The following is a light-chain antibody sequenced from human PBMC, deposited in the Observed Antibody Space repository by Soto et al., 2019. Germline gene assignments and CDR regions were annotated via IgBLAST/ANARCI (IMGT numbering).Light chain of an antibody. CDR3: SSYTSIITVV. CDR1: SSDVGGYNY. CDR2: EVS. J-gene: IGLJ2*01. Sequence: QSVLTQPPSASGSPGQSVTISCTGTSSDVGGYNYVSWYQQHPGKAPKLMIYEVSERPSGVPDRFSGSKSGNTASLTISGLQTEDEADYYCSSYTSIITVVFGGGTKLTVL. V-gene: IGLV2-8*01.